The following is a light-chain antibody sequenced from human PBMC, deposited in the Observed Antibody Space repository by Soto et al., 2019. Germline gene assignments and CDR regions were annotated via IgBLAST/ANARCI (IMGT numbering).Light chain of an antibody. CDR2: VAS. Sequence: DIQMTQSPSSLSASLGDTVTISCRASQNIENYLHWYQQKAGKAPEVLLYVASVLKDGVSSRFSGSGYGTDFTLTITNLQPEDFAMYYCQQSFGSPPISFGQGTRLYIK. J-gene: IGKJ5*01. CDR1: QNIENY. CDR3: QQSFGSPPIS. V-gene: IGKV1-39*01.